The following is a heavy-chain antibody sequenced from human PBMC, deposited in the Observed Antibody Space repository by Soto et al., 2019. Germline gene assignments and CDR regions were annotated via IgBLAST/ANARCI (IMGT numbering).Heavy chain of an antibody. V-gene: IGHV4-31*03. D-gene: IGHD3-10*01. CDR3: ARSYTMVRGVLGWFDP. J-gene: IGHJ5*02. CDR2: IYYSGST. Sequence: QVQLQESGPGLVKPSQTLSLTCTVSGGSISSGGYYWSWIRQHPGKGLEWIGYIYYSGSTYYNPSLKSRVTISVDTSKNQFSLKLSSVTAADTAVYYCARSYTMVRGVLGWFDPWGQGTLVTVSS. CDR1: GGSISSGGYY.